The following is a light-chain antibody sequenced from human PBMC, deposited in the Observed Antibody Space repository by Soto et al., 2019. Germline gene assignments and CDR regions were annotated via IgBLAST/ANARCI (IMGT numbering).Light chain of an antibody. CDR1: SNDVGTYNL. V-gene: IGLV2-23*02. Sequence: QSALTQPASVSGSPGQSITISCSGTSNDVGTYNLVSWYQQYPGKAPRLMIYEVTKRPSGVSNRFSGSKSGNTASLTISGLQPEDEADYYCCSYAGSSSSIFGTGTKLTVL. J-gene: IGLJ1*01. CDR2: EVT. CDR3: CSYAGSSSSI.